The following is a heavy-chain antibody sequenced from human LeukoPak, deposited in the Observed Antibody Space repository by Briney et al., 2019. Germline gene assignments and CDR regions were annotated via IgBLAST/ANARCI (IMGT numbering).Heavy chain of an antibody. CDR2: IWYDGSNK. J-gene: IGHJ4*02. CDR3: ARVXXYYSGSSGYSLDF. Sequence: GGSLRLSCAAXGXTFSSYXXXWXXQAXXKGLEWVAVIWYDGSNKYYADSVXGRFTISRDNSKXTLYLQMNSLRAEDTAVYYCARVXXYYSGSSGYSLDFWGQGALVTVSS. CDR1: GXTFSSYX. D-gene: IGHD3-22*01. V-gene: IGHV3-33*01.